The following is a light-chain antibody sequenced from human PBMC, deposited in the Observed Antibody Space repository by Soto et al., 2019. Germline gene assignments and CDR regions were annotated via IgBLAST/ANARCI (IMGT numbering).Light chain of an antibody. CDR3: SSYAGSYTLI. Sequence: QSALTQPPSASGSPGQSVTISCTGTSSDIGGYQFVSWYQQHPGKAPTLMIYDVNKRPSGVPDRFSGSKSGNTASLTVSGLQAEDEADYYCSSYAGSYTLIFGGGTKLTVL. CDR2: DVN. V-gene: IGLV2-8*01. J-gene: IGLJ2*01. CDR1: SSDIGGYQF.